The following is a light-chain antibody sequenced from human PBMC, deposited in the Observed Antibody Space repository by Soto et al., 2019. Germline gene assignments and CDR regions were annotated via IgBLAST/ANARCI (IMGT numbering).Light chain of an antibody. J-gene: IGKJ5*01. V-gene: IGKV3D-15*01. CDR2: DSI. CDR1: QSISGN. Sequence: EVVMTQSPVTLSVSPGERATLSCRASQSISGNLAWYQQKPGQAPRLLIFDSITRAPGIPSRFSGSGSGTEFTLTISSLQSEDFAVYYCQQYNKWPPITFGQGTRLEIK. CDR3: QQYNKWPPIT.